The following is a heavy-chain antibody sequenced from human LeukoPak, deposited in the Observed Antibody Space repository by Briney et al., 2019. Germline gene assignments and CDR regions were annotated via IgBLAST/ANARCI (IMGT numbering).Heavy chain of an antibody. J-gene: IGHJ6*02. CDR1: GFTFSDFY. CDR2: ISSSSSII. CDR3: ARVGYRHGRTLYDLDV. D-gene: IGHD5-18*01. V-gene: IGHV3-11*01. Sequence: GGSLRLSCAASGFTFSDFYMSWIRQAPGKGLEWVSYISSSSSIIYYADSVKGRFTFSRDNAKNSPYLQMNSLRVEDTAVYYCARVGYRHGRTLYDLDVWGQGTTVTVSS.